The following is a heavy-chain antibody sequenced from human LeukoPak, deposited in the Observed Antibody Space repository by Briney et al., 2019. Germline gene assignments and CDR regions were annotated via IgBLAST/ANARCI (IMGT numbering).Heavy chain of an antibody. CDR3: AIGKLASRRGSWFDP. D-gene: IGHD6-6*01. CDR2: MNPNSGNT. V-gene: IGHV1-8*02. J-gene: IGHJ5*02. CDR1: GYTFTSYD. Sequence: GASVKVSCKTSGYTFTSYDINWVRQATGQGLEWMGWMNPNSGNTGYAQKFQGRVTMTRNTSISTAYMDLNSLTSEDTAVYYCAIGKLASRRGSWFDPWGQGTLVTVS.